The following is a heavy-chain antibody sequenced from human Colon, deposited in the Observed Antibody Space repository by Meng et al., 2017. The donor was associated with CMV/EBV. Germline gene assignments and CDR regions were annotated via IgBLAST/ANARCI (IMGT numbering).Heavy chain of an antibody. D-gene: IGHD3-10*01. Sequence: CASSGFTSNTYAMSWVRQAPGRGLEWVSSISGDDSSTYYADSVKGRFTISRDYAKNTLYLQMNSLRAEDTAVYYCATHLWQNYFFEYWGQGTLVTVSS. V-gene: IGHV3-23*01. CDR1: GFTSNTYA. CDR3: ATHLWQNYFFEY. J-gene: IGHJ4*02. CDR2: ISGDDSST.